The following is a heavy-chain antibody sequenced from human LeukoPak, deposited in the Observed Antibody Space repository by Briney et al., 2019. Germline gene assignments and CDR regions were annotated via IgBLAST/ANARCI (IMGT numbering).Heavy chain of an antibody. CDR2: FSHSGST. CDR1: GYSITSGYY. V-gene: IGHV4-38-2*01. J-gene: IGHJ4*02. Sequence: PSETLSLTCAVSGYSITSGYYWGWIRQPPGKGLEWIGSFSHSGSTYYNPSLKSRVTISEDTSKNQFSLKLSSVTAADTAVYYCARVRGYCSGTSCYRYYFDYWGQGTLVTVSS. CDR3: ARVRGYCSGTSCYRYYFDY. D-gene: IGHD2-2*01.